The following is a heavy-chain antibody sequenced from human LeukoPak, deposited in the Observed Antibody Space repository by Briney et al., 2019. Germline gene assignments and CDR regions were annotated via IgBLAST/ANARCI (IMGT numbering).Heavy chain of an antibody. CDR3: ARSQRQLAPYYFDY. Sequence: SVKVSCKASGGTFSSYAISWVRQAPGQGLEWMGGIIPIFGTANYAQKFQGRVTITADESTSTAYMELSGLRSEDTAVYYCARSQRQLAPYYFDYWGQGTLVTVSS. CDR2: IIPIFGTA. CDR1: GGTFSSYA. D-gene: IGHD6-13*01. V-gene: IGHV1-69*01. J-gene: IGHJ4*02.